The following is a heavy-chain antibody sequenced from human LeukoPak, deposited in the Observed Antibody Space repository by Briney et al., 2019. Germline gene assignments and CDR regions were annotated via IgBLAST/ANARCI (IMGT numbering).Heavy chain of an antibody. V-gene: IGHV1-8*01. Sequence: GASVKVSCKASGYTFTSYDLNWVRQATGQGLEWMGWMSPNSGNTGYAQKFQGRVTMTRDTSISTAYMELSGLTSDDTAVYYCARDYGGNSGWFDPWGQGTLVTVPS. CDR2: MSPNSGNT. J-gene: IGHJ5*02. D-gene: IGHD4-23*01. CDR3: ARDYGGNSGWFDP. CDR1: GYTFTSYD.